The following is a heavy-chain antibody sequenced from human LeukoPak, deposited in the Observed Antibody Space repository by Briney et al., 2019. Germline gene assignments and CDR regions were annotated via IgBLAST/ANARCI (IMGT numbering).Heavy chain of an antibody. CDR2: ISGSGGST. J-gene: IGHJ4*02. V-gene: IGHV3-23*01. CDR3: AKDPSGSDRYFDY. Sequence: GGSLRLSCADPRFTFSSYAISRVRHAPQKGLGCVSAISGSGGSTYYADSVKGRFTISRDNSKNTLYLQMNSLRAEDTAVYYSAKDPSGSDRYFDYWGQGTLVTVSS. D-gene: IGHD1-26*01. CDR1: RFTFSSYA.